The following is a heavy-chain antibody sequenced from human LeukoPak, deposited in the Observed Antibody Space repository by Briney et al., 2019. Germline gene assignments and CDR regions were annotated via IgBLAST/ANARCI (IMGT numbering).Heavy chain of an antibody. CDR2: IKEDGARE. J-gene: IGHJ5*02. Sequence: GGSLRLSCAASGFKFGRYWMSWVRQAPGKGLEGVAHIKEDGARENYVDSVKGRFTISRDNAKTALYLQMNNLRAEDTALYFCTRDGWGNVLDLWGQGTLVTVSS. CDR3: TRDGWGNVLDL. CDR1: GFKFGRYW. D-gene: IGHD2-8*02. V-gene: IGHV3-7*01.